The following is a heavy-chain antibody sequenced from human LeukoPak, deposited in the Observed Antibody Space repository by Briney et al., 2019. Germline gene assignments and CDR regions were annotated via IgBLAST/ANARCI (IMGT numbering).Heavy chain of an antibody. D-gene: IGHD1-1*01. Sequence: GGSLRLSCAASRVTSNRYLMTCGPQAPGKGPECGANINTERTQRDCVDSLKGRFTISRDNDKNSLYMQMNNLRAEDTAVYYCARHPNWNFDSWGQGTLVTVSS. V-gene: IGHV3-7*01. J-gene: IGHJ4*02. CDR2: INTERTQR. CDR1: RVTSNRYL. CDR3: ARHPNWNFDS.